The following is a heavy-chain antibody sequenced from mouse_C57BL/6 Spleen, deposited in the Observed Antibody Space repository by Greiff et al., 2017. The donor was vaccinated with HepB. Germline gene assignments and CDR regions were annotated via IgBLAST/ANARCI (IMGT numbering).Heavy chain of an antibody. CDR3: ARGGYGSFYAMDY. CDR2: INPNNGGT. CDR1: GYTFTDYY. V-gene: IGHV1-26*01. J-gene: IGHJ4*01. Sequence: VHVKQSGPELVKPGASVKISCKASGYTFTDYYMNWVKQSHGKSLEWIGDINPNNGGTSYNQKFKGKATLTVDKSSSTAYMELRSLTSEDSSVDYCARGGYGSFYAMDYWGQGTSVTVSS. D-gene: IGHD1-1*01.